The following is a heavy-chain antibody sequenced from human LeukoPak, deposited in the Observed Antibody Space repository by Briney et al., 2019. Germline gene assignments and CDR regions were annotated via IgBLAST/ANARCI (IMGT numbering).Heavy chain of an antibody. CDR2: IHPDGSEK. CDR1: GITFNSNW. J-gene: IGHJ4*02. D-gene: IGHD3-10*01. V-gene: IGHV3-7*02. Sequence: GGSLRLSCAASGITFNSNWMSWVRQAPGKGLESVAHIHPDGSEKYYVESVKGRFTISRDNAKNSLYLQMNSLRGDDTAVYYCVSGLSGSDYNANYWGQGTLVTVSS. CDR3: VSGLSGSDYNANY.